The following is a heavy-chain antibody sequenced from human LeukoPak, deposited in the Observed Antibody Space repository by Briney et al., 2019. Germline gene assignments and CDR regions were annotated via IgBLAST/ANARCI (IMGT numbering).Heavy chain of an antibody. CDR3: ARDRPRARYFDY. D-gene: IGHD2-15*01. J-gene: IGHJ4*02. V-gene: IGHV1-69*04. CDR2: IIPILNVP. CDR1: GGIFNDYS. Sequence: SVKVSCKASGGIFNDYSISWVRQAPGQGLEWMGRIIPILNVPNYAQKFEGRVTITADKSTNTAYMELSSLKSEDTAVYFCARDRPRARYFDYWGQGTLATVSS.